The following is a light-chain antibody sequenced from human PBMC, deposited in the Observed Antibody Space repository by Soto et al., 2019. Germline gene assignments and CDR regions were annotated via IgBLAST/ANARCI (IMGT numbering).Light chain of an antibody. CDR3: AAWDDSRSGHVV. CDR2: RTS. Sequence: QSVLTQPPSASGTPGQRVTISCSGSSSNIGSNYVCWYQQLPGTAPKLLIYRTSQRPSGVPDRFSGSKSGTSASLAISGLRSEDEADYYCAAWDDSRSGHVVFGGGTKLTVL. V-gene: IGLV1-47*01. J-gene: IGLJ2*01. CDR1: SSNIGSNY.